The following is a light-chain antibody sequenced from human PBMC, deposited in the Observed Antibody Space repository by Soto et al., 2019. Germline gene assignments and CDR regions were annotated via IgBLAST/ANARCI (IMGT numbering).Light chain of an antibody. CDR3: QQYNSHWT. J-gene: IGKJ1*01. CDR2: DAS. V-gene: IGKV1-5*01. Sequence: DIQMTQSPSTLSASVGDRVTISYRASQSISSWLAWYQQKPGKAPNLLIYDASSLQSGVPSRFSGIGSGTEFTLTISSLQPDDFATYYCQQYNSHWTFGQGTKVEIK. CDR1: QSISSW.